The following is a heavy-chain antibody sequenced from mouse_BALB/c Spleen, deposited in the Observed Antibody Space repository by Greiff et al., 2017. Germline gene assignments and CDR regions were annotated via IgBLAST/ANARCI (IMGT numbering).Heavy chain of an antibody. J-gene: IGHJ2*01. CDR2: ISSGGSYT. CDR1: GFTFSSYG. Sequence: EVKLQESGGDLVKPGGSLKLSCAASGFTFSSYGMSWVRQTPDKRLEWVATISSGGSYTYYPDSVKGRFTISRDNAKNTLYLQMSSLKSEDTAMYYCASEGGKGYFDYWGQGTTLTVSS. CDR3: ASEGGKGYFDY. V-gene: IGHV5-6*01.